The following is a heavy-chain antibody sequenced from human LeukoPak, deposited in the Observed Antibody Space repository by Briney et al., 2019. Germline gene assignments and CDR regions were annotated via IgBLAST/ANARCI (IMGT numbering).Heavy chain of an antibody. V-gene: IGHV5-51*01. D-gene: IGHD2-15*01. J-gene: IGHJ4*02. CDR3: ARRYCGGGSCYSILDF. Sequence: GESLKISCKASGYTFSTYWIGWVRQMPGKGLEWMGIIYPGDSDTRYSPSFQGQVTISADKSISTAYLQWSSLKASDTAMYFCARRYCGGGSCYSILDFWGQGTLVTVSS. CDR2: IYPGDSDT. CDR1: GYTFSTYW.